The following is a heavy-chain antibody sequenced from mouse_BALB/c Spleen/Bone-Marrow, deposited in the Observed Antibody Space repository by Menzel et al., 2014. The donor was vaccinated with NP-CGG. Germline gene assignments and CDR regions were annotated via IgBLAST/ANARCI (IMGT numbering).Heavy chain of an antibody. CDR2: ITSGGGNT. D-gene: IGHD4-1*01. CDR3: ARVWDWFAY. CDR1: GFAFSNCD. V-gene: IGHV5-9*02. Sequence: EVHLVESGGGLVKPGGSLKLSCTASGFAFSNCDMSWVRQTPEKRLEWVVTITSGGGNTYYPDSVKGRFTISRDNARNTLYLQMSSLRSEDTALYYCARVWDWFAYWGQGTLVTVSA. J-gene: IGHJ3*01.